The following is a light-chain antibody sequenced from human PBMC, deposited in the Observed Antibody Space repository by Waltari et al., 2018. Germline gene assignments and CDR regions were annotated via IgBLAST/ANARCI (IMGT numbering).Light chain of an antibody. CDR1: NIGSKS. V-gene: IGLV3-21*03. Sequence: SYVLTQPPSVSVAPGKTASITCGGNNIGSKSVHWYQQKPGQDPVLVIFHNGDRPSGILERFSGSNSEDTATLTITMVEAGDEADYYCQVWDSDTDHFVFVTGTKINVL. CDR2: HNG. CDR3: QVWDSDTDHFV. J-gene: IGLJ1*01.